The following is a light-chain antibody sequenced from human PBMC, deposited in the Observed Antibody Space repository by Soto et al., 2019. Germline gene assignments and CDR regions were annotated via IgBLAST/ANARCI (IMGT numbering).Light chain of an antibody. CDR2: DSS. J-gene: IGKJ4*01. Sequence: EVVLTQSPATLSLSPGERATLSCRASQSVANYIAWYQKRPGQSPRLLIYDSSNRATGHPARFTGSGSGTDFTLTISSLEPEDFAVYYCQQRGSWPPLTFGGGTKVEIK. CDR1: QSVANY. CDR3: QQRGSWPPLT. V-gene: IGKV3-11*01.